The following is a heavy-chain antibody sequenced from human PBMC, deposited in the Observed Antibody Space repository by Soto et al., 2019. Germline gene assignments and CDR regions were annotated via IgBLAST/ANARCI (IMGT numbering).Heavy chain of an antibody. V-gene: IGHV3-7*05. D-gene: IGHD5-12*01. CDR3: ARDGYSGYDYHLYY. CDR2: RKPDGSGN. J-gene: IGHJ4*02. Sequence: VQLVESGGGLVQPGGSLRLSCAASGFTFSSYWMSWVRQAPGKGLEWVANRKPDGSGNYYVDSVKGRFTISRDNAKNSRYLQMNSLRAEDTAVDDCARDGYSGYDYHLYYWVQGTLVTVSS. CDR1: GFTFSSYW.